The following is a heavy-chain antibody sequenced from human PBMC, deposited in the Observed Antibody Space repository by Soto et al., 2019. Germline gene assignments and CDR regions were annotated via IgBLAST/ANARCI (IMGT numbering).Heavy chain of an antibody. J-gene: IGHJ6*03. Sequence: EVQLVESGGGLVKPGGSLRLSCAASGFTFSSYSMNWVRQAPGKGLEWVSSISSSSSYIYYADSVKGRFTISRDNAKNPLYLEMNSLRAEDTAVYYCARVNRGYSGYEQGYYMDVWGKGTTVTVSS. CDR2: ISSSSSYI. CDR1: GFTFSSYS. V-gene: IGHV3-21*01. D-gene: IGHD5-12*01. CDR3: ARVNRGYSGYEQGYYMDV.